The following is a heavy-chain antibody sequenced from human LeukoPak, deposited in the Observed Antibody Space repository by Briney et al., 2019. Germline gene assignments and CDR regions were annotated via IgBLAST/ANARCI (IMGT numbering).Heavy chain of an antibody. V-gene: IGHV3-30*03. J-gene: IGHJ6*02. CDR1: GFTFSSSG. Sequence: GRSLRLSCAASGFTFSSSGMHWVRQAPGKGLEWVALISFDESYQNYADSVKGRFTISRDNAKNSLYLQMNSLRDEDTAVYYCARRQQLGLRYYYYYYGMDVWGQGTTVTVSS. CDR2: ISFDESYQ. D-gene: IGHD6-13*01. CDR3: ARRQQLGLRYYYYYYGMDV.